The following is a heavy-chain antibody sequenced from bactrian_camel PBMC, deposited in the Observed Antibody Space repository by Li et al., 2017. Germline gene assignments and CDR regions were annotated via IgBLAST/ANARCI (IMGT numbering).Heavy chain of an antibody. V-gene: IGHV3S42*01. CDR1: GFTFSNYA. D-gene: IGHD2*01. J-gene: IGHJ4*01. CDR3: AAGNPSLYEGSWKVPAEYDD. CDR2: FWKYGRGP. Sequence: VQLVESGGGSVQTGGSLRLSCEASGFTFSNYAMSWVSQAPGKERESVGSFWKYGRGPTNADSVKGRFTILRDKPKNALYLQMNSLKPEDTAMYYCAAGNPSLYEGSWKVPAEYDDWGQGTQVTVS.